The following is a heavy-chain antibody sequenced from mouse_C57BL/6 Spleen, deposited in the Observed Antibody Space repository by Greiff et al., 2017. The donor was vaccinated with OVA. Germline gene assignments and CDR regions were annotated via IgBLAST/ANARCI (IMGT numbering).Heavy chain of an antibody. CDR1: GFTFSDYG. CDR3: ARNYYGSRAMDY. J-gene: IGHJ4*01. D-gene: IGHD1-1*01. Sequence: DVKLVESGGGLVKPGGSLKLSCAASGFTFSDYGMHWVRQAPEKGLEWVAYISSGSSTIYYADTVKGRFTISRDNAKNTLFLQMTSLRSEDTAMYYCARNYYGSRAMDYWGQGTSVTVSS. CDR2: ISSGSSTI. V-gene: IGHV5-17*01.